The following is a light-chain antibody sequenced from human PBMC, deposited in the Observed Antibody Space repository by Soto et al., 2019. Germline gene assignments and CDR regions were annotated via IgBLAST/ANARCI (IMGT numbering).Light chain of an antibody. CDR2: DAS. CDR3: QPYNTYPWT. CDR1: QGIATG. J-gene: IGKJ1*01. Sequence: IQLTQSPSYLSASIRDAVIITRRASQGIATGLAWYQQKPGAPRRLLIYDASILQRGVPSRFSGSGSGTEFTLTISSLQPDDFATYYCQPYNTYPWTVGQGTQVEIK. V-gene: IGKV1-13*02.